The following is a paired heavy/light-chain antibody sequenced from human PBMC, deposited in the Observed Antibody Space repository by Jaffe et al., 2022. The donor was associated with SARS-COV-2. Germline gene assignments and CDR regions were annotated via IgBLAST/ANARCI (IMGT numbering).Light chain of an antibody. CDR2: LGS. CDR1: QSLVYRNGHNY. J-gene: IGKJ2*01. CDR3: MQALQTPRT. Sequence: DIVMTQSPLSLPVTPGEPASISCRSSQSLVYRNGHNYLDWYLQKPGQSPQLLIYLGSNRASGVPDRFSGSGSGTDFTLKISRVETEDVGVYYCMQALQTPRTFGQGTKLEIK. V-gene: IGKV2-28*01.
Heavy chain of an antibody. Sequence: EVQLVESGGGLVQPGGSLRLSCAASGFTFSTYDMHWVRLAPGKGLEWVSLIGTRGDTHYPGSVKGRFTISRENAQNSLYLQMNSLRAGDTGVYYCARDSSGWGLDLWGQGTLVTVSS. CDR2: IGTRGDT. CDR3: ARDSSGWGLDL. V-gene: IGHV3-13*01. D-gene: IGHD6-19*01. J-gene: IGHJ5*02. CDR1: GFTFSTYD.